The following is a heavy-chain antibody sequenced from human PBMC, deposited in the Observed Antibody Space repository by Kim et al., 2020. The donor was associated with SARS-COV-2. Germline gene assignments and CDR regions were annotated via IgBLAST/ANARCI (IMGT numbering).Heavy chain of an antibody. D-gene: IGHD2-2*01. CDR2: IIPIFGTA. CDR1: GGTFSSYA. J-gene: IGHJ6*02. Sequence: SVKVSCKASGGTFSSYAISWVRQAPGQGLEWMGGIIPIFGTANYAQKFQGRVTITADESTSTAYMELSSLRSEDTAVYYCARVLPGEIVVVPAAPYYYGMDVWGQGTTVTVSS. V-gene: IGHV1-69*13. CDR3: ARVLPGEIVVVPAAPYYYGMDV.